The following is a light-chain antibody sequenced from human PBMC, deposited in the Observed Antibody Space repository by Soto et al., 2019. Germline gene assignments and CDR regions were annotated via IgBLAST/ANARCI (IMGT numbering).Light chain of an antibody. CDR1: SSDVGSNDL. V-gene: IGLV2-23*02. Sequence: QSALSQPASVSGSPGQSITISCTGTSSDVGSNDLISWYQQHPGKAPKLMIYEVSKRPSGISNRFSGSKSGNTASLTISGLQAEDEGDYYCCSYVGRSDSYVFGAGTNLTVL. J-gene: IGLJ1*01. CDR3: CSYVGRSDSYV. CDR2: EVS.